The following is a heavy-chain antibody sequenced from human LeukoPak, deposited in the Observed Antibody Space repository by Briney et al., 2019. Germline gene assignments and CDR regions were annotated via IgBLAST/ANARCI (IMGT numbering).Heavy chain of an antibody. Sequence: TSGSPTLSCAASGFTFSGRAMTWVRQAPGKGLEWVSVISESGDTTYYTDSAKDRFTMSRDNSKNTLYLQMNSLRAEDTAVYYCARVGWTTSERSDYWGQGTLVTVSS. CDR1: GFTFSGRA. D-gene: IGHD1-1*01. CDR3: ARVGWTTSERSDY. CDR2: ISESGDTT. V-gene: IGHV3-23*01. J-gene: IGHJ4*02.